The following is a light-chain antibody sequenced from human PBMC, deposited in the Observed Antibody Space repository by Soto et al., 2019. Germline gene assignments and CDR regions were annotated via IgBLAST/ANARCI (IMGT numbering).Light chain of an antibody. CDR3: QQYGSSVT. CDR1: QSVSSSY. V-gene: IGKV3-20*01. J-gene: IGKJ4*01. Sequence: EIVLTQSPGTLSLSPGERATLSCRASQSVSSSYLAWYQQIPGQAPRLLIYGASRRTTAIPDRFSGSGSGTDFTLTISRLEPEDFAAYYCQQYGSSVTFGGGTKVEIK. CDR2: GAS.